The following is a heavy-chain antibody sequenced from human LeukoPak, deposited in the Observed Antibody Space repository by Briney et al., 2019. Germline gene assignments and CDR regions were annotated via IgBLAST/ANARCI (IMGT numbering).Heavy chain of an antibody. Sequence: GGPLRLSCAASGFTFSSYSMNWVRQAPGKGLEWVSSISSSSSYIYYADSVKGRFTISRDNAKNSLYLQMNSLRAEDTAVYYCARDTPLGAMTTFDYWGQGTLVTVSS. CDR2: ISSSSSYI. CDR1: GFTFSSYS. D-gene: IGHD1-26*01. J-gene: IGHJ4*02. CDR3: ARDTPLGAMTTFDY. V-gene: IGHV3-21*01.